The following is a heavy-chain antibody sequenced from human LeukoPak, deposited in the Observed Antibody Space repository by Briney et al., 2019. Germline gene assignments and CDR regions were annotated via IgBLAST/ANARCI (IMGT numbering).Heavy chain of an antibody. D-gene: IGHD6-13*01. CDR3: AKDRAPAAGKIVGYFDY. J-gene: IGHJ4*02. CDR2: ISFDGSEE. V-gene: IGHV3-30*18. CDR1: GFIFSNYG. Sequence: GGSLRLSCPASGFIFSNYGMHWVRQAPGKGLEWVAVISFDGSEEYYADSVKGRFTISRDNSKNTLYLQMISLRVEDTAVYYCAKDRAPAAGKIVGYFDYWGQGSLVTVSS.